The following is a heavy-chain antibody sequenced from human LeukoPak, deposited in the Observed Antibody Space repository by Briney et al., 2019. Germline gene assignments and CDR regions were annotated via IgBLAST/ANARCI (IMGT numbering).Heavy chain of an antibody. CDR3: ARTSFHRSSRYCSGGSCYGIDWFDP. J-gene: IGHJ5*02. Sequence: SETLSLTCTVSGGSISSYYWSWIRQPPGKGLEWIGYIYFTGSTSYNPSLKSRVTISIDTSKNQFSLKLSSVTAAGTAVYYCARTSFHRSSRYCSGGSCYGIDWFDPWGQGTLVTVSS. CDR1: GGSISSYY. D-gene: IGHD2-15*01. CDR2: IYFTGST. V-gene: IGHV4-59*01.